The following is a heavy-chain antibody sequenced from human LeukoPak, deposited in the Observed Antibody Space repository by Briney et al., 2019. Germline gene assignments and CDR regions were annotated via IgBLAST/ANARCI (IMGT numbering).Heavy chain of an antibody. D-gene: IGHD3-22*01. CDR2: IVVGSGNT. Sequence: SVKVSCKASGFTFTSSAMQWVRQARGQRLEWIGWIVVGSGNTNYAQKFQERVTITRDMSTSTAYMELSSLRSEDTAVYYCAAADNYYDSSGYPLYAFDIWGPGTMVTVSS. J-gene: IGHJ3*02. V-gene: IGHV1-58*02. CDR1: GFTFTSSA. CDR3: AAADNYYDSSGYPLYAFDI.